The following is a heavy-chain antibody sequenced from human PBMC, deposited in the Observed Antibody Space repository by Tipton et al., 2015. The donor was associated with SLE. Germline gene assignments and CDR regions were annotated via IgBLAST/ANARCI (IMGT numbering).Heavy chain of an antibody. J-gene: IGHJ3*01. CDR1: GYNFNAYY. V-gene: IGHV1-2*05. CDR3: AHLVIRNSSGFDVFDF. D-gene: IGHD2-21*01. CDR2: INPVTGGT. Sequence: QLVQSGAEVKKSGASVKVSCKASGYNFNAYYIHWVRQAPGQGLEWMGRINPVTGGTDYAQKFQGRVTLTTDRATTTGYMELSSLTFDDAVVYYCAHLVIRNSSGFDVFDFWGQGTMISVSS.